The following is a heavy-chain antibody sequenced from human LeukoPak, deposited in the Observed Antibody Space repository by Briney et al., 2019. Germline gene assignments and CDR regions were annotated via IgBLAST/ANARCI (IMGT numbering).Heavy chain of an antibody. V-gene: IGHV3-23*01. CDR1: GFTLSSYA. Sequence: GGSLRLSCAASGFTLSSYAMSWVRQAPGKGLEWVSAISGSGGSTYYADSVKGRFAISRDNSKNTLYLQMNSLRAEDTAVYYCAKGAKSQRITMIVVDYWGQGTLVTVSS. CDR2: ISGSGGST. D-gene: IGHD3-22*01. J-gene: IGHJ4*02. CDR3: AKGAKSQRITMIVVDY.